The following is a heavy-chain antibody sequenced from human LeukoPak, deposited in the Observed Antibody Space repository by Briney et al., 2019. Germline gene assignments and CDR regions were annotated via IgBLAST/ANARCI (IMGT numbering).Heavy chain of an antibody. CDR3: AREPADPGHQVGPDVDGCMDV. CDR1: GASISSGSYY. J-gene: IGHJ6*04. V-gene: IGHV4-61*02. Sequence: PSQTLSLTCTVSGASISSGSYYWSWIRQPAGKGLEWIGRIYISGTTNYSPSLKSRVTISIDTSKNQFSLKLSSVTAADTAVYYCAREPADPGHQVGPDVDGCMDVWGSGTTVTVSP. CDR2: IYISGTT. D-gene: IGHD3-9*01.